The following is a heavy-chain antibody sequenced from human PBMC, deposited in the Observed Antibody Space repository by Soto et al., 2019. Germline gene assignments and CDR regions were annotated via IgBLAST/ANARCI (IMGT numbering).Heavy chain of an antibody. D-gene: IGHD1-26*01. Sequence: SETLSLTCTVSGGSISSYYWSWIRQPPGKGLEWIGYIYYSGSTNYSPSLKSRVTISVDTSKNQFSLKLSSVTAADTAVYYCARRWGFTFDYWGQGTLVTVSS. CDR3: ARRWGFTFDY. V-gene: IGHV4-59*08. CDR1: GGSISSYY. CDR2: IYYSGST. J-gene: IGHJ4*02.